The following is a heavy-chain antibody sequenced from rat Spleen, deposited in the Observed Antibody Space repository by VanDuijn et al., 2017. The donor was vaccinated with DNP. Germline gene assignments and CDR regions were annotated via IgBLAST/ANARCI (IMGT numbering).Heavy chain of an antibody. J-gene: IGHJ2*01. CDR1: GFSLTSYH. V-gene: IGHV2-72*01. CDR2: IWAAGGT. CDR3: TRHEYYFDY. Sequence: QVQLKESGPGLVKPSETLSLTCTVSGFSLTSYHVHWVRQPSGKGLEWMGLIWAAGGTNYNSSVQSRMSISRDTSKSQVFLEMHSLQPEDTGTYYCTRHEYYFDYWGQGVMVTVSS.